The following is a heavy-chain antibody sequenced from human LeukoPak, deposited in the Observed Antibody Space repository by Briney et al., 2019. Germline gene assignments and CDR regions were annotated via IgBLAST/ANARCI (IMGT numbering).Heavy chain of an antibody. D-gene: IGHD3-3*02. V-gene: IGHV3-23*01. CDR3: AKIRPPAYDI. Sequence: GGSLRLSCAASGFTFSNYAMSWVRQPPGKGLGWVSLISGSGDTTYYADSVKGRFTISRDNSKNTLYLQMNSLRAEDTAVYYCAKIRPPAYDIWGQGTMVTVSS. J-gene: IGHJ3*02. CDR2: ISGSGDTT. CDR1: GFTFSNYA.